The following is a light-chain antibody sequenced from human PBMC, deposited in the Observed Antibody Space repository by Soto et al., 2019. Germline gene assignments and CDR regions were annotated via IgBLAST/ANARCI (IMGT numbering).Light chain of an antibody. CDR2: EVS. Sequence: QSALTQPASVSGSPGQSITIYCTGTSSDVGGYNYVSCYQQHPGKAPKLLIYEVSNRPSGVSNRFSGSKSGNTASLTISWLQADNEADYYCSSYTSSSTLVFGTGTKLTVL. CDR1: SSDVGGYNY. J-gene: IGLJ1*01. V-gene: IGLV2-14*01. CDR3: SSYTSSSTLV.